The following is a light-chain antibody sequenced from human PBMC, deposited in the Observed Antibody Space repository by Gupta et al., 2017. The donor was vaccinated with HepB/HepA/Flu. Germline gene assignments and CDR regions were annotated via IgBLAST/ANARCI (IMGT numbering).Light chain of an antibody. Sequence: DVVVTPPPLSLPVTLGQPASISCSCSQRLVSSDGNTYLNWFQQRPGQSPRLLIFKVSNRDSGVPDRFSGSGSGTDFTLQISRVEAEDVGVYYCMQGSYLPWTFGQGTKVEVK. J-gene: IGKJ1*01. V-gene: IGKV2-30*01. CDR3: MQGSYLPWT. CDR1: QRLVSSDGNTY. CDR2: KVS.